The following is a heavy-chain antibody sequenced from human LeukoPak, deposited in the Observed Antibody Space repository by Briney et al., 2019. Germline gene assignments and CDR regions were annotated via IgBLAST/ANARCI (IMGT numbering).Heavy chain of an antibody. Sequence: GGSLRLSCAASGFTFSSYWMSWVRQAPGKGPEWVANIKEDESEKHYVDSVKGRFTVSRDNAKSSLFLQMNSLRVEDTAVYYCATYKNWVAGDVWGQGTTVSVSS. J-gene: IGHJ6*02. CDR1: GFTFSSYW. CDR3: ATYKNWVAGDV. CDR2: IKEDESEK. V-gene: IGHV3-7*01. D-gene: IGHD7-27*01.